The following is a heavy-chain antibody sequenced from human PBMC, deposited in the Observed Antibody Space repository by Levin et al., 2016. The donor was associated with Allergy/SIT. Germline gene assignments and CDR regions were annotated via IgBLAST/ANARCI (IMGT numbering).Heavy chain of an antibody. CDR3: ARDRRYCGGDCYSGPKNWFDP. Sequence: ASVKVSCKASGYTFTSYAMNWVRQAPGQGLEWMGWINTNTGNPTYAQGFTGRFVFSLDTSVSTAYLQICSLKAEDTAVYYCARDRRYCGGDCYSGPKNWFDPWGQGTLVTVSS. D-gene: IGHD2-21*01. V-gene: IGHV7-4-1*01. CDR2: INTNTGNP. CDR1: GYTFTSYA. J-gene: IGHJ5*02.